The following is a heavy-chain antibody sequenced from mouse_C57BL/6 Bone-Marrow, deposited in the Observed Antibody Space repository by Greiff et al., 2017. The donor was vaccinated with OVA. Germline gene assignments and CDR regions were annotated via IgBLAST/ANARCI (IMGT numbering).Heavy chain of an antibody. D-gene: IGHD4-1*01. CDR2: ISNLAYSI. CDR3: ARLSNWAWFAY. Sequence: EVKLQESGGGLVQPGGSLKLSCAASGFTFSDYGMAWVRQAPRKGPEWVAFISNLAYSIYYADTVTGRFTISRENAKNTLYLEMSSLRSEDTAMYYCARLSNWAWFAYWGQGTLVTVSA. CDR1: GFTFSDYG. J-gene: IGHJ3*01. V-gene: IGHV5-15*01.